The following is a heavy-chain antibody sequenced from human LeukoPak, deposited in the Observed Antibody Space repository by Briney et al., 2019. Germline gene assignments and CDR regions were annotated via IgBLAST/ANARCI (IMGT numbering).Heavy chain of an antibody. CDR2: IYYSGST. Sequence: SETLSLTCTVSGGSISSYYWSWIRQPPGKGLEWIGYIYYSGSTNYNPSLKSRVTISVDTSKNQFSLKLSSVTAADTAVYYCARLFSSISWFDPWGQGTLVTVSS. CDR3: ARLFSSISWFDP. CDR1: GGSISSYY. V-gene: IGHV4-59*01. D-gene: IGHD6-13*01. J-gene: IGHJ5*02.